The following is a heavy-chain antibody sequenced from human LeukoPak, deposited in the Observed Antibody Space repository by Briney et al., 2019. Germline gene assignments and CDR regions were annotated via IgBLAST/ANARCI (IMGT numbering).Heavy chain of an antibody. CDR1: GGSISSSSYY. J-gene: IGHJ4*02. CDR3: ARDPTLLRYFDRFFDY. V-gene: IGHV4-39*07. D-gene: IGHD3-9*01. CDR2: IYYSGST. Sequence: PSETLSLTCTVSGGSISSSSYYWGWIRQPPGKGLEWIGSIYYSGSTYYNPSLKSRVTISVDTSKNQFSLKLSSVTAADTAVYYCARDPTLLRYFDRFFDYWGQGTLVTVSS.